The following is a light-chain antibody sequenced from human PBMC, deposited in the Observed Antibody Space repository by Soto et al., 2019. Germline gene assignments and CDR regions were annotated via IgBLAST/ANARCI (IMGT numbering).Light chain of an antibody. CDR1: QSVDSSF. CDR3: QQYVSSVT. J-gene: IGKJ1*01. CDR2: GAS. V-gene: IGKV3-20*01. Sequence: EIVLTQSPGSLSLSPGERATLSCRASQSVDSSFFAWYQQKPGQAPRLLIYGASNRANGIPDRFSGSGSGTDFTLTISRLEPEDFAVYYCQQYVSSVTFGQGTKGEIK.